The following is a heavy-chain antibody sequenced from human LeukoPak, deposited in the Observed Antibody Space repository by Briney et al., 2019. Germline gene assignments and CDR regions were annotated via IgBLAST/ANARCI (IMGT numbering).Heavy chain of an antibody. CDR3: AKEISPVGAIRGGVDY. CDR2: IKQDGSEK. J-gene: IGHJ4*02. V-gene: IGHV3-7*03. CDR1: GFTFSSYW. Sequence: PGGSLRLSCAASGFTFSSYWMSWVRQAPGKGLEWVANIKQDGSEKYYVDSVKGRFTISRDNAKNSLYLQMNSLRPEDTALYYCAKEISPVGAIRGGVDYWGQGTLVTVSS. D-gene: IGHD1-26*01.